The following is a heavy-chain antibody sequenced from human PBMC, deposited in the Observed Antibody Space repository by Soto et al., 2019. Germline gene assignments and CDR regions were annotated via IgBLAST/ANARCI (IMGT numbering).Heavy chain of an antibody. CDR3: AKDEGYCSGGSCYSTFDY. Sequence: PGGSLRLSCAASGFTFSNYYMSWVRQAPGKGLEWVSGISGSGGSRNYTDSVKGRFTISRDNSKSTLYLQMNSLRAEDTAVYYCAKDEGYCSGGSCYSTFDYWGQGTLVTVSS. CDR1: GFTFSNYY. J-gene: IGHJ4*02. V-gene: IGHV3-23*01. CDR2: ISGSGGSR. D-gene: IGHD2-15*01.